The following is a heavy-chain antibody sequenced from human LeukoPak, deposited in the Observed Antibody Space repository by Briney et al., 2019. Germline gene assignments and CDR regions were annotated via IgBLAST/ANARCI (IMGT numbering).Heavy chain of an antibody. CDR1: GYSFTNYW. J-gene: IGHJ4*02. D-gene: IGHD6-13*01. V-gene: IGHV5-51*01. CDR3: ARCYWGSIAAPGYYFDS. Sequence: GESLKISCKGSGYSFTNYWIGWVRQMPGKGLEWMGIIYPGDSDTRYSPSFQGQVTISADKSISTAYLQWSSLKASDSAMYYYARCYWGSIAAPGYYFDSWGQGILVTVSS. CDR2: IYPGDSDT.